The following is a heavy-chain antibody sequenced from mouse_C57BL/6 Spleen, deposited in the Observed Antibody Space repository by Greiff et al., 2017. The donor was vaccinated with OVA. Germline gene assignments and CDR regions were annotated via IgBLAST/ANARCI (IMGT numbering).Heavy chain of an antibody. CDR2: INYDGSST. Sequence: EVQVVESEGGLVQPGSSMKLSCTASGFTFSDYYMAWVRQVPEKGLEWVANINYDGSSTYYLDSLKSRFIISRDNAKNILYLQMSSLKSEDTATYYCARAYSNSYYFDYWGQGTTLTVSS. D-gene: IGHD2-5*01. CDR3: ARAYSNSYYFDY. CDR1: GFTFSDYY. J-gene: IGHJ2*01. V-gene: IGHV5-16*01.